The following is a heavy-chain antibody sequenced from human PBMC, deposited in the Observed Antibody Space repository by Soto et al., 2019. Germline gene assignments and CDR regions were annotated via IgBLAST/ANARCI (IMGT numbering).Heavy chain of an antibody. CDR3: ARGPYDFWSGYYIPYPGDPRNNYYYYMDV. Sequence: ASVKVSCKASGYTFTSYDINWVRQATGQGLEWMGWMNPNSGNTGYAQKFQGRVTMTRNTSISTAYMELSSLRSEDTAVYYCARGPYDFWSGYYIPYPGDPRNNYYYYMDVWGKGTTVTVSS. CDR2: MNPNSGNT. J-gene: IGHJ6*03. CDR1: GYTFTSYD. D-gene: IGHD3-3*01. V-gene: IGHV1-8*01.